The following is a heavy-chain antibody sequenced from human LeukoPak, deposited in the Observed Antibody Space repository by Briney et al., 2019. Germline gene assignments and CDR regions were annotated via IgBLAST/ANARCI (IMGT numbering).Heavy chain of an antibody. CDR3: TRVPPQYCGGDCWGDY. D-gene: IGHD2-21*02. Sequence: GGSLRLSCTTSGFTFGDYAMSWVRQAPAKGLEWVSFIRSKAYGETTEYAASVQGRFTISRDDSKSIAYLQMNSLKTEDTAVYYCTRVPPQYCGGDCWGDYWGQGTLVTVSS. CDR1: GFTFGDYA. J-gene: IGHJ4*02. V-gene: IGHV3-49*04. CDR2: IRSKAYGETT.